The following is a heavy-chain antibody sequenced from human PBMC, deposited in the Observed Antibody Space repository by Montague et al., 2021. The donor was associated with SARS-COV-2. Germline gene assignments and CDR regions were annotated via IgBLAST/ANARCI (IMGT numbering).Heavy chain of an antibody. Sequence: SETLSLTCSVSGASITTYYWSWIRQAPGKGLEWIAYTFHSGHTNYNPSLRSRVAISIDTSKDQFSLSLTSITAADTAVYYCARQPYLASAYYFDYWGLGTLVTASS. J-gene: IGHJ4*02. V-gene: IGHV4-59*01. D-gene: IGHD3-10*01. CDR2: TFHSGHT. CDR1: GASITTYY. CDR3: ARQPYLASAYYFDY.